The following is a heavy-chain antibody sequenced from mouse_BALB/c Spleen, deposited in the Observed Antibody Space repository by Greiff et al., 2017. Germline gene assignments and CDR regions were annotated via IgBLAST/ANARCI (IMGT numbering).Heavy chain of an antibody. D-gene: IGHD2-3*01. J-gene: IGHJ4*01. CDR1: GYSITSGY. CDR3: ARYGSDGYYVSYYAMDD. CDR2: ISYSGST. V-gene: IGHV3-8*02. Sequence: EVMLVESGPSLVKPSQTLSLTCSVTGYSITSGYWNWIRKFPGNKLEYMGYISYSGSTYYNPSLKSRISIIRDTSKNQYYLQLNSVNTEDTATYYCARYGSDGYYVSYYAMDDWGEGTSVTVSS.